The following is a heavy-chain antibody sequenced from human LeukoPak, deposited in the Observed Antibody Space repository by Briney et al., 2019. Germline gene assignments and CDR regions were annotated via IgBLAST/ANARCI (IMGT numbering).Heavy chain of an antibody. V-gene: IGHV4-39*07. J-gene: IGHJ4*02. CDR3: ARIEDVTRGYNHAYYFDY. CDR2: IYYSGST. D-gene: IGHD5-18*01. CDR1: GGSISSSSYY. Sequence: SETLSLTCTVSGGSISSSSYYWGWIRQPPGKGLEWIGSIYYSGSTYYNPSLKSRVTISVDTSKNQFSLKLSSVTAADTAVYYCARIEDVTRGYNHAYYFDYWGQGTLVTVSS.